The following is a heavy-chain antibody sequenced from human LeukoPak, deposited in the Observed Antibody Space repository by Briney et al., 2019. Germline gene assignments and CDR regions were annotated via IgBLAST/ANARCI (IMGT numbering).Heavy chain of an antibody. CDR1: GFTFSSYS. CDR2: ISGSSATI. J-gene: IGHJ4*02. Sequence: GRSLRLSCAASGFTFSSYSMNWVRQAPGKGLEWVSYISGSSATIYYVDSVKGRFTISRDNAKNSLYLQMNSLRAEDTALYHCARIHDSSGYQGEFDYWGQGTLVTVSS. CDR3: ARIHDSSGYQGEFDY. V-gene: IGHV3-48*04. D-gene: IGHD3-22*01.